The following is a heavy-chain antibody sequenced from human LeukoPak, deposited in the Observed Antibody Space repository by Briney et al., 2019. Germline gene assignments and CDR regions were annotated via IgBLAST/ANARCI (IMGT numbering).Heavy chain of an antibody. D-gene: IGHD2/OR15-2a*01. Sequence: SETLSLTCSVSGDSISDHHWSWIRQPPGKGLEWIGYILYTGTTNYNPSLKSRVTISGDTSRNQFSLKLSSVTAADTAVYYWAMYTTGRGGHGYWGQGTLITVSA. CDR1: GDSISDHH. CDR2: ILYTGTT. CDR3: AMYTTGRGGHGY. J-gene: IGHJ4*02. V-gene: IGHV4-59*11.